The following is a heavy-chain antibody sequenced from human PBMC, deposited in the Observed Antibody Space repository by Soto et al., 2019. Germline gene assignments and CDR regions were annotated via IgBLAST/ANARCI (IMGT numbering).Heavy chain of an antibody. CDR3: ARVRGDIVVVVAATPGWFVP. CDR2: IYYSGST. J-gene: IGHJ5*02. Sequence: PSETLSLTCTVSGGSISSYYWSWIRQPPGKGLEWIGYIYYSGSTNYNPSLKSRVTISVDTSKNQFSLKLSSVTAADTAVYYCARVRGDIVVVVAATPGWFVPWGQGTLVTVSS. D-gene: IGHD2-15*01. V-gene: IGHV4-59*01. CDR1: GGSISSYY.